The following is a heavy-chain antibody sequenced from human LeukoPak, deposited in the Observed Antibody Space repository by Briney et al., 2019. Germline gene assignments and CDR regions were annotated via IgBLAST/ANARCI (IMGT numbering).Heavy chain of an antibody. CDR2: IIPIFGTA. Sequence: SVTVSCKASGGTFSSYAISWVRQAPGQGLEWMGGIIPIFGTANYAQKFQGRVTITTDESTSTAYMELSSLRSEDTAVYYCARDRNHGSPYYYYYMDVWGKGTTVTVSS. V-gene: IGHV1-69*05. J-gene: IGHJ6*03. CDR1: GGTFSSYA. CDR3: ARDRNHGSPYYYYYMDV.